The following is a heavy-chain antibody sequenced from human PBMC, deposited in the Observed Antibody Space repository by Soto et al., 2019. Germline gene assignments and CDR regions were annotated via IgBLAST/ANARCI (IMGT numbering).Heavy chain of an antibody. V-gene: IGHV3-48*01. D-gene: IGHD5-12*01. J-gene: IGHJ6*02. CDR1: GFTFSSYS. Sequence: EVQLVESGGGLVQPGGSLRLSCAASGFTFSSYSMNWVRQAPGKGLEWVSYISSSSSTIYYADSVKGRFTISRDNAKNSLDLQMNSLRAEDTAVYYCARADSGYAHGYYYYGMAVWGQGTTVTVSS. CDR2: ISSSSSTI. CDR3: ARADSGYAHGYYYYGMAV.